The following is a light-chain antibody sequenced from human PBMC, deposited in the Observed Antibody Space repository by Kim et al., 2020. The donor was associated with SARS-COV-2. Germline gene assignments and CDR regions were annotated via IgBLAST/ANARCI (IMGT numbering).Light chain of an antibody. Sequence: NTVCISCTRSSGSIASNYVQWHQQRPGSSPSTVFYENNQRPSGVPERFSGAIDSSSNSASLTISGLKTEDEADYYCQSYDSSNNQVFGGGTKLTVL. CDR1: SGSIASNY. J-gene: IGLJ3*02. CDR3: QSYDSSNNQV. CDR2: ENN. V-gene: IGLV6-57*01.